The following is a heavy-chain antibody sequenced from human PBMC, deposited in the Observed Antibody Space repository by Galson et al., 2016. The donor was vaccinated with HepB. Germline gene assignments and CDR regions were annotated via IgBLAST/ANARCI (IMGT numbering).Heavy chain of an antibody. CDR1: GFSLRTSAVG. V-gene: IGHV2-5*02. CDR3: AHRQVATPGTHYYYYGMDV. J-gene: IGHJ6*02. D-gene: IGHD6-13*01. CDR2: IYWDDDK. Sequence: PALVKPTQTLTLTCTFSGFSLRTSAVGVGWIRQPPGKALECLALIYWDDDKLYNPSLKSRLTITKDTSKNQVVLTMTNMDPVDTATYYCAHRQVATPGTHYYYYGMDVWGQGTTVTVSS.